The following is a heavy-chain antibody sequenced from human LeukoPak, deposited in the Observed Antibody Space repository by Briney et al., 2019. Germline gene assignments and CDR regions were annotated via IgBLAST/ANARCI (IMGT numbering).Heavy chain of an antibody. D-gene: IGHD2-8*01. V-gene: IGHV3-23*01. Sequence: PGGSLRLSCAASGFTFSGYAMNWVRQAPGKGLEWVSGISGSGAGTYYADSVKGRFTISRDNSKNTLHLQMNSLRADDMAVYYCAKMVREFYTISYYFDYWGQGTLVTVSS. CDR1: GFTFSGYA. CDR2: ISGSGAGT. CDR3: AKMVREFYTISYYFDY. J-gene: IGHJ4*02.